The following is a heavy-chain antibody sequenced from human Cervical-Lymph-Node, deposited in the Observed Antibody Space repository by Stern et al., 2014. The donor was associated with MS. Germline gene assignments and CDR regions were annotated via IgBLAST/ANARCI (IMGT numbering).Heavy chain of an antibody. V-gene: IGHV5-10-1*01. CDR3: GRQVRRYSNGDY. D-gene: IGHD4-11*01. CDR2: IDPSDSYT. Sequence: EVQLEESGAEVKKPGESLRISCKGSGYSFTSYWISWVRQMPGKGLEWMGRIDPSDSYTNYSPSFQGHVTISADKSISTAYLQGRSLKASDTAMDYCGRQVRRYSNGDYWGQGTLVTVSS. CDR1: GYSFTSYW. J-gene: IGHJ4*02.